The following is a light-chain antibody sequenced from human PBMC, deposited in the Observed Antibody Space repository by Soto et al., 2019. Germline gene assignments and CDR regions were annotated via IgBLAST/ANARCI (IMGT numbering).Light chain of an antibody. Sequence: QFVLTQPASLSGSPGPAIPLSRPGKSKDFGGYNYVSWYQQHPGKAPKLMIYDVSNRPSGVSNRFSGSKSGNTASLTISGLQAEDEADYYCSSYTSSSISYVFGTGTKVTV. CDR2: DVS. CDR3: SSYTSSSISYV. CDR1: SKDFGGYNY. J-gene: IGLJ1*01. V-gene: IGLV2-14*01.